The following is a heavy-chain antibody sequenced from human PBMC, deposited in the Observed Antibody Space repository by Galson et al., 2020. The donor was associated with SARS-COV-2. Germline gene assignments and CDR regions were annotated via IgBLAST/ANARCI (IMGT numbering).Heavy chain of an antibody. CDR3: ATEYSVYGSGSYLGY. J-gene: IGHJ4*02. CDR1: GYTLTELS. V-gene: IGHV1-24*01. D-gene: IGHD3-10*01. CDR2: FDPEDGET. Sequence: ASVTVSCKVSGYTLTELSMHWVRQAPGKGLEWMGGFDPEDGETIYAQKFQGRVTMTEDTSTDTAYMELSSLRSEDAAVYYWATEYSVYGSGSYLGYWGQGTLVTVSS.